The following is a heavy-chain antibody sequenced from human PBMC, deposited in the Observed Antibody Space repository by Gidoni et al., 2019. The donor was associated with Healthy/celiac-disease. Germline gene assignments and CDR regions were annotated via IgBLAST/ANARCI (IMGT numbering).Heavy chain of an antibody. J-gene: IGHJ4*02. D-gene: IGHD4-17*01. CDR1: GFNFDDYG. CDR2: INWNGGTT. CDR3: ARDDFGDYGDY. V-gene: IGHV3-20*04. Sequence: EVQLVESGGGVVRPGGSLRLSCAASGFNFDDYGMNWVRQAPGKGLEWVSGINWNGGTTGYSDSVKGRFTISRDNAKNSLYLQMNSLRAEDTAFYYCARDDFGDYGDYWGQGTLVTVSS.